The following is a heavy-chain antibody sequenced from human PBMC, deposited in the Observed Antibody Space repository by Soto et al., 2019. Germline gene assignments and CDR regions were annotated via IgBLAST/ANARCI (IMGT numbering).Heavy chain of an antibody. Sequence: QVQLQQWGAGLLKPSETLSLTCAVYGGSFSGYYWSWIRQPPGKGLEWIGEINHSGSTNYNPSLKSRVTISVDTSKNQFSLKLSSVTAADTAVYYCARGPRRPGKVAGTALGWFDPWGQGTLVTVSS. CDR2: INHSGST. CDR1: GGSFSGYY. CDR3: ARGPRRPGKVAGTALGWFDP. V-gene: IGHV4-34*01. J-gene: IGHJ5*02. D-gene: IGHD6-19*01.